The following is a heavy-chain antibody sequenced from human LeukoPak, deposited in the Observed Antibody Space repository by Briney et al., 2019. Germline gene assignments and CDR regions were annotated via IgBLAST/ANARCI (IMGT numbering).Heavy chain of an antibody. Sequence: GGSLRLSCSASGFTVKDNFMSWVRQAPGKGLEWVSVLYSGGSTYYADSVKGRFTISRDNSKNTLYLQMNSLRAEDTAVYYCARDKHLSYFDYWGQGTLVTVSS. J-gene: IGHJ4*02. V-gene: IGHV3-53*01. CDR1: GFTVKDNF. CDR2: LYSGGST. CDR3: ARDKHLSYFDY.